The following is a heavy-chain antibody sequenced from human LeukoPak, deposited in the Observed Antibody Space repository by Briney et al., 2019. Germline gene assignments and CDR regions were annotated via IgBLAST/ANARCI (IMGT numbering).Heavy chain of an antibody. J-gene: IGHJ4*02. CDR1: GFTFSSYG. CDR2: ISYDGSNK. D-gene: IGHD6-13*01. Sequence: GGSLRLSCAASGFTFSSYGMHWVRQAPGKGLEWVAVISYDGSNKYYADSVKGRFTISRDNSKNTLYLQMNSLRAEDTAVYYCAKVGYNSSWKGGIFDYWGQGTLVTVSS. CDR3: AKVGYNSSWKGGIFDY. V-gene: IGHV3-30*18.